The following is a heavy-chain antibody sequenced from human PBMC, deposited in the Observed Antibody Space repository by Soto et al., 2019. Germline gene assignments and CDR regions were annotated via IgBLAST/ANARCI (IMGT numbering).Heavy chain of an antibody. CDR2: IYHSGST. V-gene: IGHV4-30-2*01. D-gene: IGHD3-9*01. CDR1: GGSISSGGYS. Sequence: SETLSLTCAVSGGSISSGGYSWSWIRQPPGKGLEWIGYIYHSGSTYYNPSLKSRVTISVDRSKNQFSLKLSSVTAADTAVYYCARGGYDILTGYSSPFDYWGQGTLVTVSS. CDR3: ARGGYDILTGYSSPFDY. J-gene: IGHJ4*02.